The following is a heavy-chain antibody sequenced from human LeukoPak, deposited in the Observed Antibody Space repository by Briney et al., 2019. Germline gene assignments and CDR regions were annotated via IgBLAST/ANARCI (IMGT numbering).Heavy chain of an antibody. Sequence: PSETLSLTCTVSGGSISSGSYYWSWIRQPAGKGLEWIGRIYISGSTNYNPSLKSRVTISVDTSKNQFSLKLSFVTAADTAVYYCARGDAEWLVPDYWGQGTLVTVSS. CDR1: GGSISSGSYY. J-gene: IGHJ4*02. CDR3: ARGDAEWLVPDY. CDR2: IYISGST. V-gene: IGHV4-61*02. D-gene: IGHD6-19*01.